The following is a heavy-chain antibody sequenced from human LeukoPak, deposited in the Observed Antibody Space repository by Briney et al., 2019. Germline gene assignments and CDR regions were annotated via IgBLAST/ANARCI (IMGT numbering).Heavy chain of an antibody. Sequence: GASVKVSCKASGGTFSSYAISWVRQAPGQGLEWMGRIIPILGIANYAQKFQGRVTITADKSTSTAYMELSSLRSEDTAVYYCARDVSNLVRGNYWGQGTLVTVSS. D-gene: IGHD3-10*01. J-gene: IGHJ4*02. CDR2: IIPILGIA. CDR3: ARDVSNLVRGNY. V-gene: IGHV1-69*04. CDR1: GGTFSSYA.